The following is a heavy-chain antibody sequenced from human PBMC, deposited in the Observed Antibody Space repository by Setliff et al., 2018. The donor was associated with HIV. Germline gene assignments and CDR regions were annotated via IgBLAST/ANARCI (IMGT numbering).Heavy chain of an antibody. CDR2: INPNSGGT. Sequence: ASVKVSCKASGYTFTNYYMHWVRQAPGQGLEWMGWINPNSGGTNYAQKFQGRVTMTRDTSISTAYMELSRLRSDDTAVYYCARTLPQYTNLFDYWGQGTLVTVP. V-gene: IGHV1-2*02. CDR3: ARTLPQYTNLFDY. CDR1: GYTFTNYY. J-gene: IGHJ4*02. D-gene: IGHD5-18*01.